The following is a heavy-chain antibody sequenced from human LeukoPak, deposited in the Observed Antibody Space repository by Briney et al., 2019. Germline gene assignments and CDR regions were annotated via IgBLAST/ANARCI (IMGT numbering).Heavy chain of an antibody. V-gene: IGHV3-30*04. CDR2: ISYDGSNK. Sequence: GGSLRLSCAASGFTFSSYAMHWVRQAPGKGLEWVAVISYDGSNKYYADSVKGRFTISRDNSKNTLYLQMNSLRAEDTAVYYCARASDGTEDYWGQGTLVTVSS. CDR1: GFTFSSYA. D-gene: IGHD5-18*01. CDR3: ARASDGTEDY. J-gene: IGHJ4*02.